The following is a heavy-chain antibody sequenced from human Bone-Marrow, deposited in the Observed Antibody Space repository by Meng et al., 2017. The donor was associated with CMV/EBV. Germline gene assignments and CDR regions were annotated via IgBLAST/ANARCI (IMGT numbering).Heavy chain of an antibody. CDR3: ARGAAAGTNWFDP. J-gene: IGHJ5*02. V-gene: IGHV4-61*01. CDR1: GGSVSTGTYY. CDR2: ISYSGST. D-gene: IGHD6-13*01. Sequence: SETLSLTCTVSGGSVSTGTYYWTWIRQPPGKGLEWIGYISYSGSTNYNPSLKSRVTMSVDTSKNQFSLKLSSVTAADTAVYCCARGAAAGTNWFDPWGQGTRVTVSS.